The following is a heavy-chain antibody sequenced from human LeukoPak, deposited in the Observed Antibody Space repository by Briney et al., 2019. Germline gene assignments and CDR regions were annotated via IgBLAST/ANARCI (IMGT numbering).Heavy chain of an antibody. CDR3: ARGQYYYDSSGPAHGMDV. CDR2: ISHDESTK. J-gene: IGHJ6*02. D-gene: IGHD3-22*01. CDR1: GFAFSNYT. Sequence: GGSLRLSCAASGFAFSNYTMHWVRQAPGKGLEWVAVISHDESTKFYADSVKGRFTISRDNSKNTLYLQMNSLRSEDTAVYYCARGQYYYDSSGPAHGMDVWGQGTTVTVSS. V-gene: IGHV3-30-3*01.